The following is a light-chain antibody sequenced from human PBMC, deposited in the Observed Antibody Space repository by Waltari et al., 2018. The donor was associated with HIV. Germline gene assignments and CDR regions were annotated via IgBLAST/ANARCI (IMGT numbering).Light chain of an antibody. J-gene: IGLJ3*02. CDR3: QVWDSSTDHWV. CDR1: NIGSKS. V-gene: IGLV3-21*04. Sequence: SYVLTQPPSVSVAPGKTARITCGGNNIGSKSVHWYQQKPGQASVVVISDDSDRPSGIPERLSGSNSGNTATLTIRRVEAGDDADYYCQVWDSSTDHWVFGGGTKLTVL. CDR2: DDS.